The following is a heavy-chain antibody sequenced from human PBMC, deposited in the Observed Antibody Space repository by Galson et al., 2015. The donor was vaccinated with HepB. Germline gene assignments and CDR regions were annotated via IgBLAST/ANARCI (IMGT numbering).Heavy chain of an antibody. CDR2: ISYDGGNK. D-gene: IGHD3-3*01. J-gene: IGHJ1*01. CDR1: GFIFSNYV. CDR3: ARGYYDFWSASD. Sequence: SLRLSCAASGFIFSNYVMHWVRQAPGKGLEWVALISYDGGNKYYADSVKGRFTISRDNSENTLFLQINSLRVEDTAVYYCARGYYDFWSASDWGQGTLVTVSS. V-gene: IGHV3-30*01.